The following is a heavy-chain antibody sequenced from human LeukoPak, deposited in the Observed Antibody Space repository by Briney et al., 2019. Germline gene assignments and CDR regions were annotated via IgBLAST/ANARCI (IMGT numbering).Heavy chain of an antibody. CDR3: QATASIRYFDY. CDR1: GFTFSSYG. Sequence: GGSLRLSCAASGFTFSSYGMHWVRQAPGEGLEWVAVISYDGSNKYYADSVKGRFTISRDNSKNTLYLQMNSLRAEDTAVYYCQATASIRYFDYWGQGTLVTVSS. V-gene: IGHV3-30*03. CDR2: ISYDGSNK. D-gene: IGHD3-3*02. J-gene: IGHJ4*02.